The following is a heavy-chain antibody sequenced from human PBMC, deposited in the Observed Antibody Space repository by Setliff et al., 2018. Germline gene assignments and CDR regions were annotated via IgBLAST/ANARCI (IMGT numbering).Heavy chain of an antibody. Sequence: SETLSLTCAVYGGSFSGYYWSWIRQPPGKGLEWIGEINHSGSTNYNPSLKSRVTISVDKSKSQFSLKLSSVTAEDTAVYYCARGPTIFGAIYYMDVWGKGTTVTVS. D-gene: IGHD3-3*01. V-gene: IGHV4-34*01. CDR2: INHSGST. CDR1: GGSFSGYY. J-gene: IGHJ6*03. CDR3: ARGPTIFGAIYYMDV.